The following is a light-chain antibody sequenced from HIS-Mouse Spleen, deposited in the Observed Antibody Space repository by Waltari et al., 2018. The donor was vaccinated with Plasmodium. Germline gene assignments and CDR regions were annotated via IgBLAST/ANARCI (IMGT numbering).Light chain of an antibody. Sequence: SYELTQPPSVSVSPGQTARFTCPGDALPKKYAYWYQQKSGQAPVLVIYEDSKLPSGSPEGFSGSSSGTMATLTISGAQVEDEADYYCYSTDSSGNHRVFGGGTKLTVL. CDR2: EDS. CDR1: ALPKKY. V-gene: IGLV3-10*01. J-gene: IGLJ3*02. CDR3: YSTDSSGNHRV.